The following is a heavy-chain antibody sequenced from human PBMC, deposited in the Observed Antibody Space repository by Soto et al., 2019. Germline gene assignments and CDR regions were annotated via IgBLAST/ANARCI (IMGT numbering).Heavy chain of an antibody. Sequence: GESLKISCKASGYDFGDYWIAWVRQMPGKGLEWMGIVHPGDSDIRYSPSLQGQVTISADRSIATAYLQWSNLKATDTAMYYCARGDYYDGSGYRYYGLDVWGQGTTVTVAS. CDR3: ARGDYYDGSGYRYYGLDV. D-gene: IGHD3-22*01. CDR2: VHPGDSDI. J-gene: IGHJ6*02. CDR1: GYDFGDYW. V-gene: IGHV5-51*01.